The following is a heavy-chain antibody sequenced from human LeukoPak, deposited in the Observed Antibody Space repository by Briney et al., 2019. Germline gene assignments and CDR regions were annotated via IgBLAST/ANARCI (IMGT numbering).Heavy chain of an antibody. CDR1: GGSISSYY. CDR2: IYYSGST. CDR3: ARSRVWPRDTAMVLLYYCDY. V-gene: IGHV4-59*01. D-gene: IGHD5-18*01. Sequence: SETLTLTCTASGGSISSYYWSWIRQPPGKGLEWVGYIYYSGSTNYNPSLKSRVTISVDTSKNQFSLKLSSVTAADTAVYYCARSRVWPRDTAMVLLYYCDYGGQGTLVTVS. J-gene: IGHJ4*02.